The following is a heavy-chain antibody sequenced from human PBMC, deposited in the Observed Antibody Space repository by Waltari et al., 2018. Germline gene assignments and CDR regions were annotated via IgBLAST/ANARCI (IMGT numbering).Heavy chain of an antibody. CDR2: IYHSGST. D-gene: IGHD6-6*01. CDR3: ARWQLVRGGFDY. J-gene: IGHJ4*02. Sequence: QVQLQESGPGLVKPSETLSLTCAVSGYSISSGSYWGWIRQPPGKGLEWIGSIYHSGSTYYNPSLKSRVTISVDTSKNQFSLKLSSVTAADTAVYYCARWQLVRGGFDYWGQGTLVTVSS. CDR1: GYSISSGSY. V-gene: IGHV4-38-2*01.